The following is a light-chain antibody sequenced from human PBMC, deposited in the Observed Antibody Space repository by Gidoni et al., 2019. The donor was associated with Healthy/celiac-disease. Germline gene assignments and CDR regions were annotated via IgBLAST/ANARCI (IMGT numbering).Light chain of an antibody. CDR1: QSISSY. Sequence: DIEMTQSPSSLSASVGDRVTITCRARQSISSYLNWYQQKPGKAPKRLIYAASSLQSGVPSRFSGSGSGTDFTLTISILQPEDFATYYCQQSYSTLGTFGPGTKVDIK. V-gene: IGKV1-39*01. J-gene: IGKJ3*01. CDR2: AAS. CDR3: QQSYSTLGT.